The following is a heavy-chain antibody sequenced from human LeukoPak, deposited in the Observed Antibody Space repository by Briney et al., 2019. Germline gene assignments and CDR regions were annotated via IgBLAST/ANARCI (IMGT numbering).Heavy chain of an antibody. D-gene: IGHD3-10*01. V-gene: IGHV1-2*06. Sequence: ASENLSCKASRSPVTAYYIDRERHAPRYGPASMARINHNSGGTNYPQTFQGSLPITRDTSISTAYMELSRRRSDDTAVYYCARGLESMVRGALMSGYYYMDVWGKGTTVTVSS. CDR3: ARGLESMVRGALMSGYYYMDV. J-gene: IGHJ6*03. CDR2: INHNSGGT. CDR1: RSPVTAYY.